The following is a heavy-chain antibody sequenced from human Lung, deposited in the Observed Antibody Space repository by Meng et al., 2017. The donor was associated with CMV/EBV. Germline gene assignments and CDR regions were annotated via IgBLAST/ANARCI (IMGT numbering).Heavy chain of an antibody. CDR3: VRRPMATTYWYFDL. D-gene: IGHD5-24*01. V-gene: IGHV5-51*01. CDR2: IYPGDSDT. CDR1: GYSFTSYW. Sequence: XVSXXGSGYSFTSYWIGWVRQMPGKGLECMGIIYPGDSDTRYSPSFQGQVTISADKSISTAYLQWSSLKASDTAMYYCVRRPMATTYWYFDLWGRGTXV. J-gene: IGHJ2*01.